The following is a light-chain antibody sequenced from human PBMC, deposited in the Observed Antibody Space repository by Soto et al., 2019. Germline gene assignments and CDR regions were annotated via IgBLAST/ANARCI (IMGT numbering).Light chain of an antibody. CDR1: QSVSSY. V-gene: IGKV3-11*01. J-gene: IGKJ4*01. CDR3: QQRSNWPLT. CDR2: DAS. Sequence: EVVLTQSPATLSLSPGERATLSCRASQSVSSYLVWYQQKPGQAPRLLMYDASNRATGIPARFSGSGSGTDFTLTISSLEPEDVAVYYCQQRSNWPLTFGGGTKVEIK.